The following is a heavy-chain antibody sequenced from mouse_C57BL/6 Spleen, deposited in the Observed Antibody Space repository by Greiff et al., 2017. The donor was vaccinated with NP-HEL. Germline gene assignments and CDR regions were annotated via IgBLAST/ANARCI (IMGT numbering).Heavy chain of an antibody. Sequence: EVQGVESGGGLVKPGGSLKLSCAASGFTFSDYGMHWVRQAPEKGLEWVAYISSGSSTIYYADTVKGRFTISRDNAKNTLFLQMTSLRSEDTAMYYWAREIITTVPSWYFDVWGTGTTVTVSS. CDR1: GFTFSDYG. D-gene: IGHD1-1*01. CDR2: ISSGSSTI. J-gene: IGHJ1*03. CDR3: AREIITTVPSWYFDV. V-gene: IGHV5-17*01.